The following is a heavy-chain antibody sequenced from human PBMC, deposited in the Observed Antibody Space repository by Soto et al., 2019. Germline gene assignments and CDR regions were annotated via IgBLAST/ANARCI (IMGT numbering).Heavy chain of an antibody. CDR3: VKDESINWYSGHFRH. J-gene: IGHJ1*01. D-gene: IGHD6-13*01. CDR1: GFTFDDYA. CDR2: INWNSGSI. V-gene: IGHV3-9*01. Sequence: PWGSLRLSCAASGFTFDDYAMHFFRQFPWKCLEWVSGINWNSGSIGYADSVKGRFAISRDNAKNSLHLQMNSLRAEDTAFYYCVKDESINWYSGHFRHWGQGTLVTVSS.